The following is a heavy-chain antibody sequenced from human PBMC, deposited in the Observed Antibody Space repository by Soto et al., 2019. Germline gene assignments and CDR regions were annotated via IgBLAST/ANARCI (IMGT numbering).Heavy chain of an antibody. CDR2: IYYSGST. D-gene: IGHD3-16*01. J-gene: IGHJ4*02. CDR1: GGSISSYY. Sequence: PSETLSLTCTVSGGSISSYYWSWIRQPPGKGLEWIGYIYYSGSTNYNPSLKSRVTISVDTSKNQFSLKLSSVTAADTAVYYCARVWAEVDFDYWGQGTLVTVSS. V-gene: IGHV4-59*01. CDR3: ARVWAEVDFDY.